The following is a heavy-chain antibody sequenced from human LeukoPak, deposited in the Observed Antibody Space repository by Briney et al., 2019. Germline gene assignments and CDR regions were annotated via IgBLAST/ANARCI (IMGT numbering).Heavy chain of an antibody. CDR2: ISSSSSPI. J-gene: IGHJ4*02. CDR1: GFTFSSYS. Sequence: GGSLRLSCAASGFTFSSYSMSWVRQAPGKGLEWISYISSSSSPIYYADSVKGRFTLSRDNAENSLFLQMNSLRAEDTAVYYCARDKYGDYGIDCWGQGTLVTVSS. V-gene: IGHV3-48*04. CDR3: ARDKYGDYGIDC. D-gene: IGHD4-17*01.